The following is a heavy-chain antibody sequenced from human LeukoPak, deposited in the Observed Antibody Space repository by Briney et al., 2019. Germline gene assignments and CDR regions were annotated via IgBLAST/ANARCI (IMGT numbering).Heavy chain of an antibody. Sequence: GGSLRLSCAASGFTFSSYGMHWVRQAPGKGLEWVAVISYDGSNKYYADSVKGRFTISRDNSKDTLYLQMNSLRAEDTAVYYCAKVATVGRLSWFDPLGQGTLVTVSS. CDR1: GFTFSSYG. CDR2: ISYDGSNK. J-gene: IGHJ5*02. CDR3: AKVATVGRLSWFDP. V-gene: IGHV3-30*18. D-gene: IGHD4-23*01.